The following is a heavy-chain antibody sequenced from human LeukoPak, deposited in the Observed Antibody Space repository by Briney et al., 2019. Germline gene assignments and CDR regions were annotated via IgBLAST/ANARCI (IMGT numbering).Heavy chain of an antibody. CDR3: ARARFSGGSARIYYYYGMDV. Sequence: SVKVSCKASGGTFSSYAISWVRQAPGQGLEWMGRIIPILGIANYAQKFQGRVTITADKSTSTDYMELSSLRSEDTAVYYCARARFSGGSARIYYYYGMDVWGQGTTVTVSS. CDR2: IIPILGIA. J-gene: IGHJ6*02. D-gene: IGHD4-23*01. V-gene: IGHV1-69*04. CDR1: GGTFSSYA.